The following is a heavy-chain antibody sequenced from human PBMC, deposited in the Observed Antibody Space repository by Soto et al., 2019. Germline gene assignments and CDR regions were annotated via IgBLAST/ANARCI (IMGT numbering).Heavy chain of an antibody. D-gene: IGHD6-19*01. Sequence: EVQLLESGGGLVQPGGSLRLSCAASGFTFSSYAMSWVRQAPGKGLEWVSAISGSGGSTYYADSVKGRFTISRDNSKNTLYLQMNSLRAEDTAVYYCANNAAVAGIRDDAFDIWGQGTMVTVSS. V-gene: IGHV3-23*01. CDR3: ANNAAVAGIRDDAFDI. CDR1: GFTFSSYA. J-gene: IGHJ3*02. CDR2: ISGSGGST.